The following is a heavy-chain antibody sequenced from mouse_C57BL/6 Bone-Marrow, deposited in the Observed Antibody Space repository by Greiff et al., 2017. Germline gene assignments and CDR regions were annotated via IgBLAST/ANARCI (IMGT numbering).Heavy chain of an antibody. D-gene: IGHD2-2*01. J-gene: IGHJ4*01. Sequence: VQLQQSGAELVRPGASVTLSCKASGYTFTDYEMHWVKQTPVHGLEWIGAIDPETGGTAYNQKFKGKAILTADKSSSTAYMELRSLTSEDSAVYYCTKEIYYGYGEGYAMGYWGQGTSVTVSS. CDR2: IDPETGGT. CDR3: TKEIYYGYGEGYAMGY. CDR1: GYTFTDYE. V-gene: IGHV1-15*01.